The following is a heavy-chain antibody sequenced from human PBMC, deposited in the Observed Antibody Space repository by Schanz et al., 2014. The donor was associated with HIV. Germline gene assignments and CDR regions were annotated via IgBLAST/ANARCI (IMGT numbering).Heavy chain of an antibody. Sequence: VQLLESGGGLVKPGGSLRLSCAASGFNFNNYAMTWVRQAPGKGLEWVSVISYDGRNKLYADSVKGRFSISRDNSKNTVYLQMKSLRSNDTAVYYCAKDRNYCDSKYRGKGNYYYYYGMDVWGQGTTVTVSS. CDR2: ISYDGRNK. CDR3: AKDRNYCDSKYRGKGNYYYYYGMDV. V-gene: IGHV3-30*18. J-gene: IGHJ6*02. D-gene: IGHD3-22*01. CDR1: GFNFNNYA.